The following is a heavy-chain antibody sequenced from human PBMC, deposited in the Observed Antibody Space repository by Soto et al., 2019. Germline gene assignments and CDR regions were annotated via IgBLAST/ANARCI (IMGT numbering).Heavy chain of an antibody. CDR3: ARQPGAAAGSDY. D-gene: IGHD6-13*01. CDR1: GYIFGTYW. CDR2: IYPDDSET. Sequence: GESLKISCKGSGYIFGTYWIAWVRQMPGKGLEWMGIIYPDDSETRYSPSFQGQVTISADKSTSTAYLQWSSLKASDSAMYYRARQPGAAAGSDYWGLGTLVTVSS. J-gene: IGHJ4*02. V-gene: IGHV5-51*01.